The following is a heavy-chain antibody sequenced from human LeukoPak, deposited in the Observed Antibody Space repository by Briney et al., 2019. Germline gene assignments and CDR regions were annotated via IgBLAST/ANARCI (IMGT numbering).Heavy chain of an antibody. CDR2: IYYSGST. V-gene: IGHV4-59*01. Sequence: PSETLSLTCTVSGGSISSYYWSWIRQPPGKGLEWIGYIYYSGSTNYNPSLKSRVTISVDTSKNQFSLKLSSVTAADTAMYYCARGTSDWAYYYYGMDVWGQGTTVTVSS. CDR3: ARGTSDWAYYYYGMDV. J-gene: IGHJ6*02. D-gene: IGHD2-21*02. CDR1: GGSISSYY.